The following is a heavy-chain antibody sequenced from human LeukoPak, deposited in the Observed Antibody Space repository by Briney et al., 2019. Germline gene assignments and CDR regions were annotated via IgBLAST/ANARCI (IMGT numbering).Heavy chain of an antibody. CDR2: INAGNDNT. V-gene: IGHV1-3*01. J-gene: IGHJ3*02. Sequence: GASVKVSCKTSGYIFAHNGISWVRQAPGQRLEWMGWINAGNDNTKYSQKFQGRVTITRDTSASTAYMELSSLRSEDTAVYYCARVATDAFDIWGQGTMVTVSS. CDR1: GYIFAHNG. CDR3: ARVATDAFDI.